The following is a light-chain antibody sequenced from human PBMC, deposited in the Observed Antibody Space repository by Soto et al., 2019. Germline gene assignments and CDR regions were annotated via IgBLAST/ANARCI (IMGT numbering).Light chain of an antibody. V-gene: IGLV2-14*01. CDR2: EVS. CDR1: SSDVGGYNY. J-gene: IGLJ1*01. Sequence: QSVLTQPASVSGSPGQSITISCTGTSSDVGGYNYVSWYQQHPGKGPKLMIYEVSNRPSGVSSRFSGSKSGNTASLTISGLQAEDEADYYCSSYTSTNTLDVFGTGTKVTVL. CDR3: SSYTSTNTLDV.